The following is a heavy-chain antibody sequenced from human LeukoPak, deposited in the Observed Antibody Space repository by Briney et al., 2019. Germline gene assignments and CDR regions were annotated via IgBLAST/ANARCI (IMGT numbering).Heavy chain of an antibody. CDR3: ARSVKYQLLFDY. CDR1: GGSISSYY. D-gene: IGHD2-2*01. V-gene: IGHV4-4*07. Sequence: SETLSLTSTVSGGSISSYYWSWIRQPAGKGLEWIGHIYTSGSTNYNPSLKSRVTMSVDTSKNQFSLKLNSVTAADTAVYYCARSVKYQLLFDYWGQGTLVTVSS. CDR2: IYTSGST. J-gene: IGHJ4*02.